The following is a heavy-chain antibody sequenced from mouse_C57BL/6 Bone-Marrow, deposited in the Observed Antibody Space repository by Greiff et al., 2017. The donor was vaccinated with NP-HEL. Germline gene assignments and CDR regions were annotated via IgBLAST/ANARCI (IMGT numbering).Heavy chain of an antibody. Sequence: QVQLQQPGAELVRPGTSVKLSCKASGYTFTSYWMHWVKQRPGQGLEWIGVIDPSDSYTNYNQKFKGKATLTVDTSSSTAYMQLSSLTSEDSAVYYCARYWYYGSSHYFDYWGQGTTRTVSS. V-gene: IGHV1-59*01. J-gene: IGHJ2*01. D-gene: IGHD1-1*01. CDR2: IDPSDSYT. CDR1: GYTFTSYW. CDR3: ARYWYYGSSHYFDY.